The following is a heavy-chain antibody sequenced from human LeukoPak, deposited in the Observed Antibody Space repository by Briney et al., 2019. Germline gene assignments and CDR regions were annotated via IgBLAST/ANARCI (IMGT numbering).Heavy chain of an antibody. CDR1: GFTFSTYW. J-gene: IGHJ4*02. D-gene: IGHD2-2*01. CDR2: IKEDGSEK. Sequence: GGSLRLSCSASGFTFSTYWMSWVRQAPGKGLEWVANIKEDGSEKYYVDSVKGRFTVSRDNAKSSLYLQMNSLRVEDTAMYFCARTVVVVVGASDYFDYWGQGTLVTVSS. V-gene: IGHV3-7*03. CDR3: ARTVVVVVGASDYFDY.